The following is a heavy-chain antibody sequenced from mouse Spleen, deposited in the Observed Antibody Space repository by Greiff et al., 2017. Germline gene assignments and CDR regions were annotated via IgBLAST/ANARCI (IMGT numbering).Heavy chain of an antibody. V-gene: IGHV1-55*01. J-gene: IGHJ3*01. CDR3: AREGYRYDRVFAY. CDR1: GYTFTSYW. D-gene: IGHD2-14*01. Sequence: QVQLQQPGAELVKPGASVKMSCKASGYTFTSYWITWVKQRPGQGLEWIGDIYPGSGSTNYNEKFKSKATLTVDTSSSTAYMQLSSLTSEDSAVYYCAREGYRYDRVFAYWGQGTLVTVSA. CDR2: IYPGSGST.